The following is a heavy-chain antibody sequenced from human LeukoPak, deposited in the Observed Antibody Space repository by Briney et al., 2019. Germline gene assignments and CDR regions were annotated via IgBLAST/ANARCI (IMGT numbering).Heavy chain of an antibody. Sequence: GGSLRLSCAASGFTFRSHWMHWVRQAPGMGLVWVSRINSDGSSTSYADSVQGRFTISRDNAKNTLYLQMNSLRAEDTAVYYCPRVRYSSIWYVDFWGQGTLVTVSS. CDR1: GFTFRSHW. D-gene: IGHD6-13*01. CDR2: INSDGSST. CDR3: PRVRYSSIWYVDF. V-gene: IGHV3-74*01. J-gene: IGHJ4*02.